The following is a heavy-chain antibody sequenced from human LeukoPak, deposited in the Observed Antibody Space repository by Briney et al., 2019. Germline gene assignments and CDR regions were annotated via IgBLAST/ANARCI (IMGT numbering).Heavy chain of an antibody. Sequence: PGGSLTLSCAASGFTFNDYGLHWVRQAPGKGLEWVAFIRYDGSVTYYGDSVKGRLTISKDNSKNTLYLEINSLRSEDSAMYYCGKNLHGGAQIVLATTVDYWGQGTLVTVSS. CDR1: GFTFNDYG. J-gene: IGHJ4*02. CDR2: IRYDGSVT. V-gene: IGHV3-30*02. CDR3: GKNLHGGAQIVLATTVDY. D-gene: IGHD3-22*01.